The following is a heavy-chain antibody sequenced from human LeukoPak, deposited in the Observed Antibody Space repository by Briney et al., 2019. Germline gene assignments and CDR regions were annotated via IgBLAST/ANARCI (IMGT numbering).Heavy chain of an antibody. CDR2: ISSSSVYI. Sequence: GGSLRLSCAASGFTFSSYGMKWVRQAPGKGLEWVSSISSSSVYIYYADSVKGRFTISRDNAKNSLYLQMNSLRAEDTAVYYCAKDGGSDPDSFDIWGQGTMVTVSS. J-gene: IGHJ3*02. CDR1: GFTFSSYG. V-gene: IGHV3-21*01. D-gene: IGHD2-15*01. CDR3: AKDGGSDPDSFDI.